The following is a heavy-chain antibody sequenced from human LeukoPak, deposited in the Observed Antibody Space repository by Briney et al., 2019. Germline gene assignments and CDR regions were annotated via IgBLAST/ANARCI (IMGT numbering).Heavy chain of an antibody. Sequence: GGSLRLSCAVSGFTFRSYWMHWVRQAPGKGLVWVSSIKSDGSSTTYADSVKGRFTISRDNAENTLYLQMNSLRVEDTAVYYCARISTMVRHYWGQGTLVTVSS. J-gene: IGHJ4*02. CDR2: IKSDGSST. V-gene: IGHV3-74*03. CDR1: GFTFRSYW. D-gene: IGHD3-10*01. CDR3: ARISTMVRHY.